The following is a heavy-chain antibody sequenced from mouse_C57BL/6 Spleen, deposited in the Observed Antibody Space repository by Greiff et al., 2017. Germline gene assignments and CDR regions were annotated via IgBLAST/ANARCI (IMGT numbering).Heavy chain of an antibody. Sequence: QVQLQQPGAELVRPGSSVKLSCKASGYTFTSYWMDWVKQRPGQGLEWIGNIYPSDSETHYNQKFKDKATLTVDKSSSTAYMQLSSLTSEDSAVYYCARKGYYYGSPDYWGKGTTLTVSS. J-gene: IGHJ2*01. CDR3: ARKGYYYGSPDY. D-gene: IGHD1-1*01. V-gene: IGHV1-61*01. CDR2: IYPSDSET. CDR1: GYTFTSYW.